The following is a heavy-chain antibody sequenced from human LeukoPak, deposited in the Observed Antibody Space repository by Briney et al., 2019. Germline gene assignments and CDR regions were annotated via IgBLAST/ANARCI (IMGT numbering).Heavy chain of an antibody. CDR3: TRSSANSWSNFDY. V-gene: IGHV4-34*01. D-gene: IGHD6-13*01. J-gene: IGHJ4*02. CDR1: GESFRDYY. Sequence: SQTLSLTCAVYGESFRDYYWSWVRQPPGKGLEWIGEIHHSGSTSDKLSLKSRVTISVDTTKNQFSLKLNSVTAADTAVYYCTRSSANSWSNFDYWGQGTLVTVSS. CDR2: IHHSGST.